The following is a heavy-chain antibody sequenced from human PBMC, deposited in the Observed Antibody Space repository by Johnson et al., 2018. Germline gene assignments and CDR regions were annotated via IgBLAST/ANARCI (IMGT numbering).Heavy chain of an antibody. CDR2: ISWNSGRI. D-gene: IGHD3-22*01. J-gene: IGHJ1*01. CDR1: RFTFDDYA. Sequence: VQLREAGGGLVQPGRSLGLWCAASRFTFDDYAMHWVRQAPGKGLEWVYGISWNSGRIGYADAVKGRLTISRNNAKNSLYLQMNSLRVEDTAVSYCAIDYYASQGFQHWGQGTLVTVSS. V-gene: IGHV3-9*01. CDR3: AIDYYASQGFQH.